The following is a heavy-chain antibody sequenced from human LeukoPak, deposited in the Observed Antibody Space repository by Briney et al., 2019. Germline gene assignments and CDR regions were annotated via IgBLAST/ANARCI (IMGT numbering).Heavy chain of an antibody. D-gene: IGHD5-24*01. CDR1: GFTFSSYA. J-gene: IGHJ4*02. CDR2: ISYDGSNK. Sequence: GGSLRLSCAASGFTFSSYAMHWVRQAPGKGLEWVAVISYDGSNKYYADSVKGRFTISRDNSKNALYLQMNSLRAEDTAVYYCARGIQGYNWVGFDYWGQGTLVTVSS. V-gene: IGHV3-30-3*01. CDR3: ARGIQGYNWVGFDY.